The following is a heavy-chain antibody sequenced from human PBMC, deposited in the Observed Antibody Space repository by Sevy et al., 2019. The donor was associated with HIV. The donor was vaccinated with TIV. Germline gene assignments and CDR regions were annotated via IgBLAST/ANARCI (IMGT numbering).Heavy chain of an antibody. J-gene: IGHJ4*02. V-gene: IGHV3-64*02. Sequence: GGSLRLSCAASGFSFSSYALHWVRQAPGKGLEYVSAISSNGGSTYYADSVKGRFTISRDNSKNTLYLQMGSLRAEDMALYYGGREGGGGYSYSLDYWGQGTLVTVSS. CDR2: ISSNGGST. CDR1: GFSFSSYA. D-gene: IGHD5-18*01. CDR3: GREGGGGYSYSLDY.